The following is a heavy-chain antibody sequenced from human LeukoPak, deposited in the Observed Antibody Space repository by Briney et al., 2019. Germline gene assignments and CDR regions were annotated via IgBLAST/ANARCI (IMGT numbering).Heavy chain of an antibody. J-gene: IGHJ6*02. CDR3: AREPYSYYGMDV. CDR1: GFTFSSYS. Sequence: GGSLRLSCAASGFTFSSYSINWVRQAPGKGLEWVSSISSSSRYIYYADSVKGRFTISRDNAKNSLFLQMNSLRAEDTAVYYCAREPYSYYGMDVWGQGTTVTVS. V-gene: IGHV3-21*06. CDR2: ISSSSRYI.